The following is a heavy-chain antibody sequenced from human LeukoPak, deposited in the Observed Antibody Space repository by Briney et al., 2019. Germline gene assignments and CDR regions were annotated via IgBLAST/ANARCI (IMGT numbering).Heavy chain of an antibody. V-gene: IGHV1-2*02. Sequence: ASVKVSCKASGYTFTGYYMHWVRQAPGQGLEWMGWINPNSGGTNYAQKFQGRVTMTRDTSNSTAYMELSRLRSDDTAVYYCARDLGYYDSSGYNYWGQGTLVTVSS. D-gene: IGHD3-22*01. CDR1: GYTFTGYY. CDR3: ARDLGYYDSSGYNY. J-gene: IGHJ4*02. CDR2: INPNSGGT.